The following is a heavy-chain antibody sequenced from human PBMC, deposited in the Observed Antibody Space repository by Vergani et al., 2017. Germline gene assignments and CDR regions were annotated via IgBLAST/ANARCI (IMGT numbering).Heavy chain of an antibody. D-gene: IGHD6-13*01. V-gene: IGHV5-51*01. CDR2: IYPGDSDT. CDR1: GYSFTSYW. J-gene: IGHJ4*02. Sequence: EVQVVQSGAEVKTPGESLKISCKGSGYSFTSYWIGWVREMPGKGLEWMGNIYPGDSDTRYSPSFKSTVTIPADKSISTAYLQWSRLKASDTAMYYCARWDGRSRTLDYWGQGTLVTVSS. CDR3: ARWDGRSRTLDY.